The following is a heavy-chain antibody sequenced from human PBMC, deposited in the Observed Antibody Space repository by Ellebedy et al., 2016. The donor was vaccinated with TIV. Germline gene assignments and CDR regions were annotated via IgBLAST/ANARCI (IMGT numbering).Heavy chain of an antibody. Sequence: AASVKVSCKASGYTFTSYYMHWVRQAPGQGLEWMGIINTSGGSTSYEQKFQGIVTMTRDTYTSTVYMELSRLRSEDTAVYYCARVGIVVVITPSYWGQGTLVTVSS. CDR1: GYTFTSYY. D-gene: IGHD3-22*01. CDR3: ARVGIVVVITPSY. J-gene: IGHJ4*02. CDR2: INTSGGST. V-gene: IGHV1-46*01.